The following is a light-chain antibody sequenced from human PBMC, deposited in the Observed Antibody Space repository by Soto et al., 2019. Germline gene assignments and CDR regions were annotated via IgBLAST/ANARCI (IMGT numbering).Light chain of an antibody. J-gene: IGLJ2*01. CDR3: GTWDSSLSAVV. CDR1: SSNIVNTY. Sequence: QSVLTQPPSVSAAPGQKVTISCSGSSSNIVNTYVSWYQQLPGTAPKLLIYDNNKRPSGIPDRFSGSKSGTSATLGITGLQTGDEADYYCGTWDSSLSAVVFGGGTQLTVL. CDR2: DNN. V-gene: IGLV1-51*01.